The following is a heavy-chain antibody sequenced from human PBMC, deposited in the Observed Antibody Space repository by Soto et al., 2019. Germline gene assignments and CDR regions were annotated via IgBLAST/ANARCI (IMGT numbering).Heavy chain of an antibody. CDR2: ISGRGGST. CDR1: GFTFSSYA. J-gene: IGHJ5*02. Sequence: EVQLLESGGGLVQPGGSLRLSCAASGFTFSSYAMSWVRQAPGKGLERVAAISGRGGSTYYADSVKGRFTICRDNSKNTLDLQMNSMRAEDTAVYYCAKDLQIVVVVAGIFGPWGQGTLVTVSS. D-gene: IGHD2-15*01. V-gene: IGHV3-23*01. CDR3: AKDLQIVVVVAGIFGP.